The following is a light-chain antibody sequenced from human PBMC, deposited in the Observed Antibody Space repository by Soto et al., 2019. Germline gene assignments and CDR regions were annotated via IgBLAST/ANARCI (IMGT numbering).Light chain of an antibody. J-gene: IGKJ1*01. CDR2: KAS. CDR1: QTISSW. CDR3: QHYNSYSEA. Sequence: TQSPATLSSFPGDRVTLSCRASQTISSWLAWYQQKPGKAPKLLIYKASTLKSGVPSRFSGSGSGTEFTLTISSLQPDDFATYYCQHYNSYSEAFGQGTKV. V-gene: IGKV1-5*03.